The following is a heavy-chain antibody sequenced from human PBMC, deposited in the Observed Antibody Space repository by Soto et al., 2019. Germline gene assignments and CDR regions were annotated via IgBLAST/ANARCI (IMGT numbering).Heavy chain of an antibody. Sequence: GPPVKVSCKASGGTFSSYAISWVRQAPGQGLEWMGGIIPIFGTANYAQKFQGRVTITADESTSTAYMELSSLRSEDTAVYYCASRRGFCSSTSCSDYYYYGMDVWGQGTTVTVSS. CDR3: ASRRGFCSSTSCSDYYYYGMDV. D-gene: IGHD2-2*01. J-gene: IGHJ6*02. V-gene: IGHV1-69*13. CDR2: IIPIFGTA. CDR1: GGTFSSYA.